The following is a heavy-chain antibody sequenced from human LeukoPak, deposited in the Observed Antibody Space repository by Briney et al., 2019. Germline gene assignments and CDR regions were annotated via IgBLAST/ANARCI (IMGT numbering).Heavy chain of an antibody. CDR1: GYNFGSYW. V-gene: IGHV5-51*01. CDR2: IYPGDSET. Sequence: LGASLKISCEASGYNFGSYWLGWVRQPPGKGLEWMGIIYPGDSETRYSPSFEGQVTISVDKSTAFLQWSSLKASDTGMYYCARHRETTMARRAFDYWGQGTLVTVSS. D-gene: IGHD5-18*01. CDR3: ARHRETTMARRAFDY. J-gene: IGHJ4*02.